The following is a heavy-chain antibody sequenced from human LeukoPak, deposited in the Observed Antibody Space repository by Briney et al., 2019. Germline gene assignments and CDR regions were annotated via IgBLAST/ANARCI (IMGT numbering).Heavy chain of an antibody. D-gene: IGHD3-3*01. J-gene: IGHJ4*02. CDR1: GYSISSGYY. Sequence: PSETLSLTCTVSGYSISSGYYRGWIRQPPGKGLEWMGSIYHSGSTYYNPSLKSRVTISVDTAKNQFSLKLSSVTAAEPAVYSCARVGSSIFTLTTYWGQGTLVTVYS. CDR3: ARVGSSIFTLTTY. V-gene: IGHV4-38-2*02. CDR2: IYHSGST.